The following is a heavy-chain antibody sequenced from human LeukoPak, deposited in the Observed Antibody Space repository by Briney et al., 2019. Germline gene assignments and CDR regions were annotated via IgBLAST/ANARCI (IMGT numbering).Heavy chain of an antibody. CDR2: IYYSGST. Sequence: SETLSLTCTVSGGSISSGDYYWSWIRQPPGKGLEWIGYIYYSGSTYYNPSLKSRVTISVDTSKNQFSLKLSSVTAADTAVYYCARLTFLGAYYMDVWGKGTTVTVSS. V-gene: IGHV4-30-4*08. D-gene: IGHD1-26*01. CDR1: GGSISSGDYY. J-gene: IGHJ6*03. CDR3: ARLTFLGAYYMDV.